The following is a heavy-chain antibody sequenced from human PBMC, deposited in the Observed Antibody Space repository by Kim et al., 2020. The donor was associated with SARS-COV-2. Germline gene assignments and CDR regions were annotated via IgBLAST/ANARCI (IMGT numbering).Heavy chain of an antibody. D-gene: IGHD6-13*01. V-gene: IGHV4-31*03. Sequence: SETLSLTCTVSGGSISSGGYYWSWIRQHPGKGLEWIGYIYYSGSTYYNPSLKSRVTISVDTSKNQFSLKLSSVTAADTAVYYCARDLTNMEQQLYGMDVWGQGTTVTVSS. CDR2: IYYSGST. CDR1: GGSISSGGYY. CDR3: ARDLTNMEQQLYGMDV. J-gene: IGHJ6*02.